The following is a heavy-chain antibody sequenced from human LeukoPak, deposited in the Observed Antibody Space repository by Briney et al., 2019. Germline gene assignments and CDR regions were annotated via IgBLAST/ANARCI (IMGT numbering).Heavy chain of an antibody. V-gene: IGHV4-38-2*02. CDR2: IYYSGST. J-gene: IGHJ4*02. CDR1: GYSISSGYY. D-gene: IGHD2-2*01. CDR3: ARDQGYCSSTSCSSYFDY. Sequence: SETLSLTCTVSGYSISSGYYWGWMRQPPGKGLEWIGSIYYSGSTYYNPSLKSRVTIAVDKSKNQFSLKLSSVTAADTAVYYCARDQGYCSSTSCSSYFDYWGQGTLVTVSS.